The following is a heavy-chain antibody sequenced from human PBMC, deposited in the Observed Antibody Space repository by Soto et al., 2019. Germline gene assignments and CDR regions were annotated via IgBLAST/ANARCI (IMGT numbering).Heavy chain of an antibody. CDR2: INAGSGNT. J-gene: IGHJ3*02. CDR3: ARDTETLGPRANDALDI. D-gene: IGHD3-3*02. CDR1: GGTFSRYT. Sequence: ASVKVSCTASGGTFSRYTMNWVRQAPGQSLEWMGWINAGSGNTKYSQNFQGRVSITRDTSASTVYMELTGLTSEDTAVYYCARDTETLGPRANDALDIWGQGTMVTVSS. V-gene: IGHV1-3*01.